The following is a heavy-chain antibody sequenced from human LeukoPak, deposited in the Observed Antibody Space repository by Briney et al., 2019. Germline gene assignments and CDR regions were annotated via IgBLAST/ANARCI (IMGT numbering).Heavy chain of an antibody. D-gene: IGHD3-22*01. V-gene: IGHV1-8*03. J-gene: IGHJ5*02. CDR3: AREGSLHHSGDYYLSWFDP. Sequence: ASVKVSCKASGYTFTSYDINWVRQATGQGLEWMGWMNPNSGNTGYAQKFQGRVTITRNTSISTAYMELRGLRSDDTAVYYCAREGSLHHSGDYYLSWFDPWGQGTLVTVSS. CDR2: MNPNSGNT. CDR1: GYTFTSYD.